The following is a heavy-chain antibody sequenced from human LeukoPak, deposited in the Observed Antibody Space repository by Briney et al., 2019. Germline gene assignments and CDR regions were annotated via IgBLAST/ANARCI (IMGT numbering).Heavy chain of an antibody. CDR2: IIPIFGTA. CDR1: GGTFSSYA. J-gene: IGHJ4*02. D-gene: IGHD3-10*01. CDR3: ARDFPSGSYYLNNFDY. V-gene: IGHV1-69*13. Sequence: GASVKVSCKASGGTFSSYAISWVRQAPGQGLEWMGGIIPIFGTANYAQKFQGRVTITADESTSTAYMELSSLRSEDTAVYYCARDFPSGSYYLNNFDYWGQGTLVTVSS.